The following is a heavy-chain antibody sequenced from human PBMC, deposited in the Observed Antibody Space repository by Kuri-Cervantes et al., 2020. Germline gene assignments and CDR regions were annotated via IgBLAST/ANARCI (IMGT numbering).Heavy chain of an antibody. CDR1: GFTFSSYS. D-gene: IGHD3-22*01. CDR3: ARDTDTTSAYQILDP. J-gene: IGHJ5*02. Sequence: GGSLRLSCAASGFTFSSYSMNWVRQAPGKGLEWVAVLWSDGNKKYYADSVKGRFTVSRDNSKNTLYLQMNSLGAEDTAVYYCARDTDTTSAYQILDPWGQGTLVTVSS. V-gene: IGHV3-33*08. CDR2: LWSDGNKK.